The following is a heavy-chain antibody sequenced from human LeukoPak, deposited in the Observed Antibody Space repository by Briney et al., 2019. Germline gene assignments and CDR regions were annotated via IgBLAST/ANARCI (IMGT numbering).Heavy chain of an antibody. CDR3: AGGMAYGTRYFDL. V-gene: IGHV3-21*01. CDR2: ISSSSSYI. J-gene: IGHJ2*01. Sequence: PGGSLRLSCAASGFTFSSYTMNWVRQAPGKGLEWVSSISSSSSYIYYADSVKGRFTISRDNAKNSLYLQMNSLRAEDTAVYYCAGGMAYGTRYFDLWGRGTLVTVSS. CDR1: GFTFSSYT. D-gene: IGHD4-17*01.